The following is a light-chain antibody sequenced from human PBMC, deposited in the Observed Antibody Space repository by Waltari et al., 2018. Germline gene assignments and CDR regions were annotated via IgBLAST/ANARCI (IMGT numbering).Light chain of an antibody. CDR2: EVN. CDR3: SSYSSISFLV. J-gene: IGLJ1*01. V-gene: IGLV2-14*01. CDR1: SSDVGNYTY. Sequence: SALTQPASVSGSPGQSITISCTGTSSDVGNYTYVSWYQQHPGKAPKLMIHEVNNRPSGVSNRFSGSKSGDTASLTISGLQGEDEADYYCSSYSSISFLVFGSGTTVTVL.